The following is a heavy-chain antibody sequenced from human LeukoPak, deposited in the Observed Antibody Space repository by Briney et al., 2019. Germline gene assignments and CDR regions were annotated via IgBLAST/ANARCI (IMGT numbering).Heavy chain of an antibody. CDR1: GFTFSSYS. Sequence: GGSLRLSCAASGFTFSSYSMMWVRQAPGKGLEWVSYISSSSSIIYYADSVKGRFTISRDNAKNSLYLQMNSLRAEDTAVYYCARDKIVGATNFDNWGQGTLVTVSS. CDR2: ISSSSSII. J-gene: IGHJ4*02. CDR3: ARDKIVGATNFDN. D-gene: IGHD1-26*01. V-gene: IGHV3-48*01.